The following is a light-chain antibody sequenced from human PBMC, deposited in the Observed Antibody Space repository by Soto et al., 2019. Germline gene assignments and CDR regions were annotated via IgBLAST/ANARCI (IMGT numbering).Light chain of an antibody. Sequence: QSALTQPASVSGSPGQSITISCTGTSSDVGGYNYVSWYQQHPGKAPKLMIYDVSNRPSGVSNRFSGSKSGNTASLTISGLQAEDEADYYCSSSTSSSTLVVFSTGTKLTVL. CDR1: SSDVGGYNY. CDR2: DVS. CDR3: SSSTSSSTLVV. V-gene: IGLV2-14*01. J-gene: IGLJ1*01.